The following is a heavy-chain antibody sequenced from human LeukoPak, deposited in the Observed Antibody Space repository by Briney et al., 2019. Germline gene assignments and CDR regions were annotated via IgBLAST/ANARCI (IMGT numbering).Heavy chain of an antibody. D-gene: IGHD2-2*01. CDR2: ISYDGSNK. Sequence: PGRSLRLSCAASGFTFSSYAMHWVRQAPGKGLEWVAVISYDGSNKYYADSVKGRFTISRDNSKNTLYLQMNSLRAEDTAVYYCARVYLPRYCSSTSCSLTYHYYYMDVWGKGTTVTASS. V-gene: IGHV3-30-3*01. CDR3: ARVYLPRYCSSTSCSLTYHYYYMDV. CDR1: GFTFSSYA. J-gene: IGHJ6*03.